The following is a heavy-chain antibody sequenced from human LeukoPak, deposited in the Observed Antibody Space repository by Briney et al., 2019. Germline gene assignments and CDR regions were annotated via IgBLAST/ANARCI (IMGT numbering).Heavy chain of an antibody. Sequence: PGGSLRLSCAASGFTFSSYWMHWVRQAPGKGLVWVSRINSDGSSTSYADSVKGRFTISRDNAKNTLYLQMNSLRAEDTAVYYCARVEVMVRGVGGFDYWGQGTLVTVSS. J-gene: IGHJ4*02. CDR3: ARVEVMVRGVGGFDY. V-gene: IGHV3-74*01. CDR2: INSDGSST. D-gene: IGHD3-10*01. CDR1: GFTFSSYW.